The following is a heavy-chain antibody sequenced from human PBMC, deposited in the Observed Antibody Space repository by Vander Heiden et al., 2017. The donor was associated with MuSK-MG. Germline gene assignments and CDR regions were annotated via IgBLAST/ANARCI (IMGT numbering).Heavy chain of an antibody. J-gene: IGHJ4*02. D-gene: IGHD3-3*01. Sequence: QVQLVQSGAEVKKPGSSVKVSCKASGGTCSSSAISWVRQAPGQGLEWMGGIIPIFGTANYAQKFQGRVTITADKSTSTAYMELSSLRSEDTAVYYCARFGSAYYDFWSGSPRYFDYWGQGTLVTVSS. CDR1: GGTCSSSA. CDR3: ARFGSAYYDFWSGSPRYFDY. CDR2: IIPIFGTA. V-gene: IGHV1-69*06.